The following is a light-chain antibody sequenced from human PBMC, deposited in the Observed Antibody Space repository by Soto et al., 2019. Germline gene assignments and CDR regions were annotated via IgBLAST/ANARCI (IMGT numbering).Light chain of an antibody. Sequence: DIQMTQSPSTLSASVGDRVTISCRASQSISSWLAWYQQKPGKAPNLLIYDASSLQSGVPSRFSGIGSGTEFTLTTSSLQPDDFATYYCQQYSSHWTFGQGTKVDSK. J-gene: IGKJ1*01. CDR2: DAS. CDR3: QQYSSHWT. CDR1: QSISSW. V-gene: IGKV1-5*01.